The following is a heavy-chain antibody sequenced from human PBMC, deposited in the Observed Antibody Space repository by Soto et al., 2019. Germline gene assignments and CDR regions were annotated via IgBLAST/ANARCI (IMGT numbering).Heavy chain of an antibody. V-gene: IGHV1-2*02. CDR2: INPSGGAT. CDR3: RVTGVSGVDY. Sequence: ASLKVDCKAFGYAFSGDHIDWGRQAPGQGPESMGWINPSGGATSYAQKFQGRVTMTSDTSISTAYMELSRLRSDDTAVYFCRVTGVSGVDYWGQGPLVTGSS. J-gene: IGHJ4*02. CDR1: GYAFSGDH. D-gene: IGHD3-9*01.